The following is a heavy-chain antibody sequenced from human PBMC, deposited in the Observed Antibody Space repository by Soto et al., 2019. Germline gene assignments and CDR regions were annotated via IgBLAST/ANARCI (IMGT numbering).Heavy chain of an antibody. J-gene: IGHJ6*02. Sequence: SETLSLTCTVSGDSITSNSYFWAWIRQPPGKGLEWIGSIYYSGTTYYNPSLKSRVTISVDRSKNQFSLKLSSVTAADTAVYYCARGEKYYYGSGSYYIPGYYYYGMDVWGQGTTVT. V-gene: IGHV4-39*01. D-gene: IGHD3-10*01. CDR3: ARGEKYYYGSGSYYIPGYYYYGMDV. CDR1: GDSITSNSYF. CDR2: IYYSGTT.